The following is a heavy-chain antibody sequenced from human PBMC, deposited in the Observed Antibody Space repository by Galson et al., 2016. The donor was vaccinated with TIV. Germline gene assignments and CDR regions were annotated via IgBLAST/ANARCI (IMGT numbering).Heavy chain of an antibody. V-gene: IGHV3-66*02. CDR3: ARDLGYDSRGYYPGY. CDR2: IYSGGIT. CDR1: GFSVSSNY. J-gene: IGHJ4*02. Sequence: LRLSCAASGFSVSSNYMSWVRQAPGMGLEWVSVIYSGGITHYADSVKGRFTISRDNSKKMLYLQMNSLRAEDTAVYYCARDLGYDSRGYYPGYWGQGTLVTVSS. D-gene: IGHD3-22*01.